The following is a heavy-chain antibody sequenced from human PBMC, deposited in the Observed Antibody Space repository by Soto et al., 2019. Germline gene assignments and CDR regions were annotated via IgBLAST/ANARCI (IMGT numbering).Heavy chain of an antibody. CDR3: ARDLWGYCGADCYPLDV. D-gene: IGHD2-21*02. CDR2: MYNTGST. J-gene: IGHJ6*02. V-gene: IGHV4-59*01. Sequence: PSETLSLTCTVSGGSISSYYWSWIRQPPGKGLEWIGYMYNTGSTIYNPSLKSRVTISVDTSKNQFSLKLNSVPAADTAVYYCARDLWGYCGADCYPLDVWGQGTTVTVSS. CDR1: GGSISSYY.